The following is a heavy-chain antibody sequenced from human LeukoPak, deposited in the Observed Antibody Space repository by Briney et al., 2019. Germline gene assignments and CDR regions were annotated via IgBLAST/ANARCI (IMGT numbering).Heavy chain of an antibody. Sequence: SVKVSCRASGGTFSSYAISWVRQAPGQGLEWMGRIIPIFGTANYAQKFQGRVTITTDESTSTAYMELSSLRSEDTAVYYCAKDSHDAFDIWGQGTMVTVSS. CDR3: AKDSHDAFDI. D-gene: IGHD5-18*01. CDR2: IIPIFGTA. J-gene: IGHJ3*02. CDR1: GGTFSSYA. V-gene: IGHV1-69*05.